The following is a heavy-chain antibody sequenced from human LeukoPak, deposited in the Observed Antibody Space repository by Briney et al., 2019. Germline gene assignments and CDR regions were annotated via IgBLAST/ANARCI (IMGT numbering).Heavy chain of an antibody. CDR3: ATSIAARPNYYYYYYMDV. CDR1: GGSISRYY. J-gene: IGHJ6*03. D-gene: IGHD6-6*01. Sequence: SETLSLTCTVSGGSISRYYWSWIRQPPGKGLEWIGYIYTSGSTNYNPSLKSRVTISVDTSKNQFSLKLSSVTAADTAVYYCATSIAARPNYYYYYYMDVWGKGTTVTVSS. V-gene: IGHV4-4*09. CDR2: IYTSGST.